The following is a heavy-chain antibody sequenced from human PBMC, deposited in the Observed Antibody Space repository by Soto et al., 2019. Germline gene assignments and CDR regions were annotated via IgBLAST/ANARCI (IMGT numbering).Heavy chain of an antibody. CDR3: ARLSGQTAAFDY. Sequence: QLQLQESGPGLVKPSETLSLTCTVSGGSISSSSYYWGWIRQPPGKGLEWIGSIYYSGSTYYNPSLKRRVTISVDTSKNQFALKLSSVTAADTAVYYCARLSGQTAAFDYWGQGTLVTVSS. J-gene: IGHJ4*02. V-gene: IGHV4-39*01. CDR2: IYYSGST. CDR1: GGSISSSSYY. D-gene: IGHD6-13*01.